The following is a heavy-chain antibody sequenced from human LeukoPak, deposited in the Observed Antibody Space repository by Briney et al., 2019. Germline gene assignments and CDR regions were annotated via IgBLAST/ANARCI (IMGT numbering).Heavy chain of an antibody. CDR2: ITGDATST. D-gene: IGHD5-24*01. Sequence: GGSLRLSCAASGFTFSSFAMNWVRQAPGKGLEWVSGITGDATSTYYSDSVKGRFTVSRDNSKNTLYLQMNSLRAEDTAVYYCARSRDGYSNFDYWGQGTLVTVSS. J-gene: IGHJ4*02. CDR3: ARSRDGYSNFDY. V-gene: IGHV3-23*01. CDR1: GFTFSSFA.